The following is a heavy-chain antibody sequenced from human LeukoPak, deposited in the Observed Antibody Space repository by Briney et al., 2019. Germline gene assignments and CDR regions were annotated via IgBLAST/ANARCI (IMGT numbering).Heavy chain of an antibody. CDR2: IYHSGST. CDR1: GGSISSGGYS. CDR3: AREYVHYYGPGRGTYNWFDP. D-gene: IGHD3-10*01. V-gene: IGHV4-30-2*01. J-gene: IGHJ5*02. Sequence: PSETLSLTCAVSGGSISSGGYSWSWIRQPPGKGLEWIGYIYHSGSTYYNPSLKSRVTISVDRSKNQFSLKLSSVTAADTAVYYCAREYVHYYGPGRGTYNWFDPWGQGTLVTVSS.